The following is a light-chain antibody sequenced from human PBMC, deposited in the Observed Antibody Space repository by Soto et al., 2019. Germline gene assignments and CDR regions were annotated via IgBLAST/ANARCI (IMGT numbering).Light chain of an antibody. Sequence: DLPMTQSPSSLSASVGDRVTITCRASQSISSYLNWYQQKPGKAPKLLIYAASSLQSGVPSRFSGSGSGTDFTLTISSLQPEDFATYYCQQSYSTLLTFGGGTKVEIE. V-gene: IGKV1-39*01. CDR2: AAS. CDR1: QSISSY. CDR3: QQSYSTLLT. J-gene: IGKJ4*01.